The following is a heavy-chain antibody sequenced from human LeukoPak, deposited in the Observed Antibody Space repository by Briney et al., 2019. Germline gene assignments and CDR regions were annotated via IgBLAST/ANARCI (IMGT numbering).Heavy chain of an antibody. V-gene: IGHV4-34*01. D-gene: IGHD3-9*01. Sequence: SETLSLTCAVYGGSFSGYYWSWIRQPPGKGLEWIGEINHSGSTNYNPSLKSRVTISVDTSKNQFSLKLSSVTAADTAVYYCARFNVYYHILTGYYPPYYYYGMDVWGQGTTVTVSS. CDR3: ARFNVYYHILTGYYPPYYYYGMDV. CDR2: INHSGST. CDR1: GGSFSGYY. J-gene: IGHJ6*02.